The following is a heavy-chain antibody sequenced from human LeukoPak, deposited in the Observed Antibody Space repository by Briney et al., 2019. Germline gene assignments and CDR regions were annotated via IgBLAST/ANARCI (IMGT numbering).Heavy chain of an antibody. J-gene: IGHJ6*02. CDR1: GGSISSYY. D-gene: IGHD6-13*01. Sequence: SETLSLTCTVSGGSISSYYWSWIRQPAGKGLEWIGCIYTSGSTNYNPSLKSRVTMSVDTSKNQFSLKLSSVTAADTAVYYCAISSSWYGEGDYYYYYGMDVWGQGTTVTVSS. V-gene: IGHV4-4*07. CDR3: AISSSWYGEGDYYYYYGMDV. CDR2: IYTSGST.